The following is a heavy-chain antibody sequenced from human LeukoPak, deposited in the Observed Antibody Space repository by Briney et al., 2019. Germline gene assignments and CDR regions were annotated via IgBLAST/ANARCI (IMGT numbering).Heavy chain of an antibody. CDR2: IYSTGST. V-gene: IGHV4-59*08. CDR3: ARHRPEGSYPLDS. CDR1: GGSISGYY. Sequence: PSETLSLTCTVSGGSISGYYWSWVRQPPGKGLEWIGHIYSTGSTTYSPSLKSRVIMSADTSKNQFSLKVTSVTAADTAVYYCARHRPEGSYPLDSWGQGALVTVSS. J-gene: IGHJ4*02.